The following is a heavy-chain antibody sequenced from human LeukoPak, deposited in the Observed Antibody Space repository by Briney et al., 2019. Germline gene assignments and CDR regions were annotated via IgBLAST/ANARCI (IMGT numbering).Heavy chain of an antibody. CDR1: GYSFTSYW. J-gene: IGHJ4*02. V-gene: IGHV5-51*01. Sequence: GKSLKISCKGSGYSFTSYWIGWVRQMPGKGLEWMGIIYPGDSDTRYSPSFQGQVTISADKSISTAYLQWSSLKASDTAMYYCARFPSSSQWSLTYWGQGTLVTVSS. D-gene: IGHD6-13*01. CDR3: ARFPSSSQWSLTY. CDR2: IYPGDSDT.